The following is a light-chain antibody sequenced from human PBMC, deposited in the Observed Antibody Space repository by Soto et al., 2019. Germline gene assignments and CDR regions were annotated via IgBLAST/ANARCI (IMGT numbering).Light chain of an antibody. Sequence: QSALTQPASVSGSPGQSITISCTGTSSDVGGYNFVSWYQQHPGRAPKLLIYVVSRRPSGVSNRFSGSKSGDTASLTISGLQAEDEADYYCYSYRGYYTRVFGTGTKVTVL. CDR1: SSDVGGYNF. CDR3: YSYRGYYTRV. V-gene: IGLV2-14*01. CDR2: VVS. J-gene: IGLJ1*01.